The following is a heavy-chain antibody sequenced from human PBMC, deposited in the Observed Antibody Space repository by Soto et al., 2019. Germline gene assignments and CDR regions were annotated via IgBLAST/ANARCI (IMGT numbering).Heavy chain of an antibody. D-gene: IGHD4-17*01. Sequence: QQLQESGPGLVKPSETLSLTCTVSGASIITDNYFWVWIRQSPRRGLELIGSISYSGRTYDNPSLQSRVTISIDASKNQFSLKLTSVTTADTAVYYCARRRASDYGGNHHPYYFDRWGQGALVTVSS. CDR1: GASIITDNYF. CDR2: ISYSGRT. V-gene: IGHV4-39*01. J-gene: IGHJ4*02. CDR3: ARRRASDYGGNHHPYYFDR.